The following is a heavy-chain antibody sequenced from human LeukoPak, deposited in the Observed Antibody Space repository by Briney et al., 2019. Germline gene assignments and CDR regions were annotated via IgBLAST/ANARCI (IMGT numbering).Heavy chain of an antibody. CDR1: GGSFSGYY. Sequence: SGTLSLTCAVYGGSFSGYYWSWIRQPPGKGLEWIGEINHSGSTNYNPSLKSRVTISVDTSKNQFSLKLSSATAADTAVYYCARVGSSGERWPNDYWGREPWSPSPQ. CDR2: INHSGST. D-gene: IGHD5-24*01. CDR3: ARVGSSGERWPNDY. V-gene: IGHV4-34*01. J-gene: IGHJ4*02.